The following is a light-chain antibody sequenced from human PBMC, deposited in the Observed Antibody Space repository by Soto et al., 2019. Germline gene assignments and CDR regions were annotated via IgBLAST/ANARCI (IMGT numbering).Light chain of an antibody. CDR2: ATS. CDR1: HSVSTF. V-gene: IGKV3-20*01. CDR3: QQYGSSPLT. J-gene: IGKJ1*01. Sequence: VMTHSPPTLPLSPVEISTLSCRASHSVSTFLAWYQQRPGKAPRLFVYATSTREVGVPDRFTGSGSGTEFTLTISGLVPEDFAAYYCQQYGSSPLTFGQGTKVEIK.